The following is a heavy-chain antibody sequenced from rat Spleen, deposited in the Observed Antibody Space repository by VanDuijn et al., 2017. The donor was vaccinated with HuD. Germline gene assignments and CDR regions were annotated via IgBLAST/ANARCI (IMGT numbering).Heavy chain of an antibody. CDR3: ARDNSGYWYFDF. J-gene: IGHJ1*01. CDR2: IDNDGGRT. Sequence: QAPGKGLEWISSIDNDGGRTYYSDSVKGRFTISITRDASKNQFFLQLNSVTTEDTATYYCARDNSGYWYFDFWGPGTMVTVSS. D-gene: IGHD1-10*01. V-gene: IGHV5-58*01.